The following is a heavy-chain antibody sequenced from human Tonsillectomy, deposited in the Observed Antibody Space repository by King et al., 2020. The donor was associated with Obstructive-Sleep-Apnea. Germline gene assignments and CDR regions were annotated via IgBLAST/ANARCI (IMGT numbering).Heavy chain of an antibody. Sequence: QVQLQQSGPSLVKPSQTLSLTCAISGDSVSSNSAAWNWIRQSPSRGLEWLGRTYYRSKWYNDYALSVKSRITNNPDTSKKHPPLQLRSVTPEDTAIYYCARQNIVAPGAWFDPWGQGTLVTVSS. V-gene: IGHV6-1*01. J-gene: IGHJ5*02. D-gene: IGHD5-12*01. CDR3: ARQNIVAPGAWFDP. CDR2: TYYRSKWYN. CDR1: GDSVSSNSAA.